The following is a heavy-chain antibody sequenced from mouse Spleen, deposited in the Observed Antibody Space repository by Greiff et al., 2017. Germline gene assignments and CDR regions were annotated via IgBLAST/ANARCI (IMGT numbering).Heavy chain of an antibody. D-gene: IGHD2-1*01. Sequence: EVQLVESGGDLVKPGGSLKLSCAASGFTFSSYGMSWVRQTPDKRLEWVATISSGGSYTYYPDSVKGRFTISRDNAKNTLYLQMSSLKSEDTAMYYCARRALLYYFDYWGQGTTLTVSS. CDR2: ISSGGSYT. V-gene: IGHV5-6*01. J-gene: IGHJ2*01. CDR3: ARRALLYYFDY. CDR1: GFTFSSYG.